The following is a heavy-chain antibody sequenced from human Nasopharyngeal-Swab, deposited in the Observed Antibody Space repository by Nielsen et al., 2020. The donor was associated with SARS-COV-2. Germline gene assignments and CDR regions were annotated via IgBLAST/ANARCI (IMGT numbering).Heavy chain of an antibody. Sequence: WIRQPLGKGLEWISYISDDNTIFYADSVKGRFTISRDNAKNSLYLHMNSLRDEDTALYYCARDSELLTNYYGLDYWGQGTLVTVSS. V-gene: IGHV3-69-1*02. D-gene: IGHD3-9*01. CDR2: ISDDNTI. CDR3: ARDSELLTNYYGLDY. J-gene: IGHJ4*02.